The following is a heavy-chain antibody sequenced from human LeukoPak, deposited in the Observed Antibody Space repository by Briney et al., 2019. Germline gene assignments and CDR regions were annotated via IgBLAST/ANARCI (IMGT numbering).Heavy chain of an antibody. CDR3: AGSGWNSGSVFDS. CDR2: IHYSGRT. CDR1: GGSISSSHC. D-gene: IGHD6-19*01. V-gene: IGHV4-39*01. Sequence: SETLSLTCTVSGGSISSSHCWGWIRQPPGKGLEWIGSIHYSGRTYYNPSLKSRLTMAVDTSKTQFSLKLTSATVADTAVFYCAGSGWNSGSVFDSWGQGTLVTVSS. J-gene: IGHJ4*02.